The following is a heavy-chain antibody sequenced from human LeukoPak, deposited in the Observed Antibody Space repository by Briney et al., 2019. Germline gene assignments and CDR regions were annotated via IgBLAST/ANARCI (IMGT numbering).Heavy chain of an antibody. CDR3: ARGYRSGGFDY. V-gene: IGHV3-30-3*01. CDR2: ISYDGSNK. D-gene: IGHD2-15*01. J-gene: IGHJ4*02. CDR1: GFTFSSYA. Sequence: PGGSLRLSCAASGFTFSSYAMHWVRQAPGKGLERVAVISYDGSNKYYADSVKGRFTISRDNSKNTLYLQMNRLRAEDTAVYYCARGYRSGGFDYWGQGTLVTVSS.